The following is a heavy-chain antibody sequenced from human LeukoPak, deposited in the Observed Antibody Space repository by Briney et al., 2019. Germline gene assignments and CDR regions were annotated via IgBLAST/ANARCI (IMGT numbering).Heavy chain of an antibody. Sequence: GGSLRLSCAASGFDFSKYTMSWVRQAPGKGLEWVSSISSGSRRIHYADSMRGRFTISRDNAKSSVYLHMHNLRVEDTATYFCARVVLDHFWGRGTLVTVSS. CDR2: ISSGSRRI. J-gene: IGHJ4*02. V-gene: IGHV3-21*06. CDR3: ARVVLDHF. D-gene: IGHD3-16*02. CDR1: GFDFSKYT.